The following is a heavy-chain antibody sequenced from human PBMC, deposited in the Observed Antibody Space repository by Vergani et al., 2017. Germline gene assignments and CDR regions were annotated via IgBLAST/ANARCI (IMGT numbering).Heavy chain of an antibody. CDR3: ARARSSWQLGGVDY. CDR1: GFTFSSYG. CDR2: IGYDGSNK. V-gene: IGHV3-33*01. J-gene: IGHJ4*02. D-gene: IGHD6-6*01. Sequence: QVQLVESGGGVVQPGRSLRLSCAASGFTFSSYGMHWVRQAPGKGLEWVAVIGYDGSNKYYADSVKGRFTISRDNSKNTLYLQMNSLRAEDTAVYYCARARSSWQLGGVDYWGQGTLVTVSS.